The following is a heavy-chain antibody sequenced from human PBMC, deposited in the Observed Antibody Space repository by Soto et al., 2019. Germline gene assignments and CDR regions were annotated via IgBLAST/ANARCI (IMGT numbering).Heavy chain of an antibody. CDR1: GGSITGYY. J-gene: IGHJ5*02. CDR3: ARHSYYSTPLRFDP. Sequence: QVQLQESGPGLVQPSETLSLTCTVSGGSITGYYWSWIRQPPGKGPEWIGNIHYSGSTNYNPSLKSRVNISVDTSKNQFSRRRSSVTAAETAVYYCARHSYYSTPLRFDPWGQGTLVTVSS. V-gene: IGHV4-59*08. CDR2: IHYSGST. D-gene: IGHD4-4*01.